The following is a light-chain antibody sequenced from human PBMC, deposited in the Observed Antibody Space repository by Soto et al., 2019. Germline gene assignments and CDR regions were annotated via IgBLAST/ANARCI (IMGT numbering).Light chain of an antibody. V-gene: IGLV2-14*01. CDR1: SNNIGGYKY. CDR3: SSYTRSGTLV. J-gene: IGLJ3*02. Sequence: QSVLTQPASVSGSPGQSITISCTGTSNNIGGYKYVSWYRQQPDKAPKLMIFEVSNRPSGVSNRFSGSKSVNTASLTISRLQAEDEADYYCSSYTRSGTLVFGGGTKLTVL. CDR2: EVS.